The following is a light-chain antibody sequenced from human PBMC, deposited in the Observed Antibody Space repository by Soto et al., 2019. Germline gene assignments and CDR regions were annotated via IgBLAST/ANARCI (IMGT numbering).Light chain of an antibody. Sequence: QSVLTQPASVSGSPGQSITISCTGASSDVGGYNYASWYQQHPGKAPKLMIYEVSSRPSGVSSRFSGSKSGNTASLTISGLQAEDEADYYCSSYASSSTLFGTGTKVTVL. CDR2: EVS. CDR1: SSDVGGYNY. J-gene: IGLJ1*01. CDR3: SSYASSSTL. V-gene: IGLV2-14*01.